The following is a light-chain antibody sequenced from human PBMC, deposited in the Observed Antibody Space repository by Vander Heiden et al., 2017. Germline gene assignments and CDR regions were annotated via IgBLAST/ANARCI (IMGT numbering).Light chain of an antibody. J-gene: IGLJ3*02. CDR1: TGAVTSGFY. CDR3: LHYYGGYWV. Sequence: QTVVTQEPSLTVSPGGTVTPTCASSTGAVTSGFYPNWLQQKPEHDLRVLFDSTSNTAAGTPAWFAGSFHGGTAALTLSGVEAEDDDYYYCLHYYGGYWVFGGGTKLTVL. CDR2: STS. V-gene: IGLV7-43*01.